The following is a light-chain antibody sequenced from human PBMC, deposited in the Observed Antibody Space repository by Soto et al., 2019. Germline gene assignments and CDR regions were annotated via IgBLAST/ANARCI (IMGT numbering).Light chain of an antibody. V-gene: IGKV3-20*01. J-gene: IGKJ4*01. Sequence: EIVLSQSPGTLSLSPGEIATLSCRASQSVSNNYLAWYQQKPGQAPRLLIYAASSRATGIPVRFSGSGSGTDFSLTISRLEPEDFAVYYCQHYDNSFLTFGGGTKVDI. CDR3: QHYDNSFLT. CDR1: QSVSNNY. CDR2: AAS.